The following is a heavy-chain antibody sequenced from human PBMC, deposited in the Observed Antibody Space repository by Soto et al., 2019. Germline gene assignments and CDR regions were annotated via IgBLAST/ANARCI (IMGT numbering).Heavy chain of an antibody. Sequence: GGSLRLSCAASGFIFKMYWMHWVRQSPGKGLVWISRIYNDGTYSDYADSVRGRFTISRDNVNDTLYLQMNNLRAEDSGLYYCTRGPRPISTGTGAYWGQGTQVTSPQ. CDR2: IYNDGTYS. J-gene: IGHJ4*02. D-gene: IGHD3-10*01. V-gene: IGHV3-74*01. CDR1: GFIFKMYW. CDR3: TRGPRPISTGTGAY.